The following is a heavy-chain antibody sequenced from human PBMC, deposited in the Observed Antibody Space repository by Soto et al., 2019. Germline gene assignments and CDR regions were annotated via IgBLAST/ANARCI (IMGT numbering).Heavy chain of an antibody. Sequence: GGSLRLSCAASGFIFKMYWMHWVRQSPGKGLVWISRIYNDGTYSDYADSVRGRFTISRDNVNDTLYLQMNNLRAEDSGLYYCTRGPRPISTGTGAYWGQGTQVTSPQ. CDR2: IYNDGTYS. J-gene: IGHJ4*02. D-gene: IGHD3-10*01. V-gene: IGHV3-74*01. CDR1: GFIFKMYW. CDR3: TRGPRPISTGTGAY.